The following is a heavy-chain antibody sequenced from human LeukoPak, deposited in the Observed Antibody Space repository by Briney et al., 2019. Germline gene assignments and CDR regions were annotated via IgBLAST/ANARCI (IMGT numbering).Heavy chain of an antibody. V-gene: IGHV5-51*01. D-gene: IGHD5/OR15-5a*01. J-gene: IGHJ3*02. CDR3: ARHSVSRRSPSDPFNI. Sequence: GESLKISCKDSGYNFTSHWIGWVRQMPGKGLEWMGIIYPGDSHTRDGPSFEGQVTVSVDKSISTAYLQWSSLKASDTAMYYCARHSVSRRSPSDPFNIWGQGTMVTVSS. CDR1: GYNFTSHW. CDR2: IYPGDSHT.